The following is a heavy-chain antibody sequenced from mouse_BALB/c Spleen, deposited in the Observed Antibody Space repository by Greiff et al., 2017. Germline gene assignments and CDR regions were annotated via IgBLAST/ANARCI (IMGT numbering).Heavy chain of an antibody. CDR1: GYTFTSYW. J-gene: IGHJ4*01. V-gene: IGHV1-69*02. D-gene: IGHD2-14*01. Sequence: QVQLQQPGAELVRPGASVKLSCKASGYTFTSYWINWVKQRPGQGLEWIGNIYPSDSYTNYNQKFKDKATLTVDKSSSTAYMQLSSPTSEDSAVYYCHRYDDAMDYWGQGTSVTVSA. CDR3: HRYDDAMDY. CDR2: IYPSDSYT.